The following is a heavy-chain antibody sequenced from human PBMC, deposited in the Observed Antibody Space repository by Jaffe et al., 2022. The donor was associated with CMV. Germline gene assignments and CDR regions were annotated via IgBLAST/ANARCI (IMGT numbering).Heavy chain of an antibody. CDR3: ARESADRGEFNYGSSAFDI. Sequence: QVQLVQSGAEMKTPGASVKVSCKASGYTFTSHAIYWVRQAPGQSLEWMGWINAVTGTTKYSQKFQGRITITADTSANTAYMELSSLRSEDTAVYYCARESADRGEFNYGSSAFDIWGQGTMVTVSS. CDR1: GYTFTSHA. J-gene: IGHJ3*02. D-gene: IGHD3-10*01. V-gene: IGHV1-3*01. CDR2: INAVTGTT.